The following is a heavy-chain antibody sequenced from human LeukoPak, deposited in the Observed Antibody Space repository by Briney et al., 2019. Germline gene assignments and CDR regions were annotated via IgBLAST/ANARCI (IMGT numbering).Heavy chain of an antibody. CDR3: ARAFFTVVVPAAPLNWFDP. J-gene: IGHJ5*02. Sequence: GASVKVSCKASGYTFNSYALDWVRQAPGQGLEWMGWINTNTGNPTYAQGFTGRFVFSLDTSVSTAYLEISSLKAEDTAVYYCARAFFTVVVPAAPLNWFDPWGQGTLVTVSS. D-gene: IGHD2-2*01. CDR1: GYTFNSYA. V-gene: IGHV7-4-1*02. CDR2: INTNTGNP.